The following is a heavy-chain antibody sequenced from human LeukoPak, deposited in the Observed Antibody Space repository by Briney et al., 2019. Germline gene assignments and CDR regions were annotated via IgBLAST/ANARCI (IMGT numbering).Heavy chain of an antibody. Sequence: GSLRLSCAASGFTFSSYAMSWVRQAPGKGLEWASAISGSGGSTYYADSVKGRFTISRDNSKNTLYLQMNSLRGEDTGVDYCAKRGGSWYDLERGVPGYWGQGTLVTVPS. D-gene: IGHD2-15*01. CDR3: AKRGGSWYDLERGVPGY. CDR1: GFTFSSYA. V-gene: IGHV3-23*01. J-gene: IGHJ4*02. CDR2: ISGSGGST.